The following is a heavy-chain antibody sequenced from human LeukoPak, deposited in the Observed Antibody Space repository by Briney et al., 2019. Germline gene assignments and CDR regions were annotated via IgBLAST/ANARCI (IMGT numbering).Heavy chain of an antibody. Sequence: GGSLRLSCAASGFTFSSYAMSWVRQAPGKGLEWVSAISGSGGSTYYADSVKGRFTISRDNAKNSLYLQMNSLRAEDTAVYYCARDLLGVVVTAFDIWGQGTMVTVSS. V-gene: IGHV3-23*01. D-gene: IGHD2-21*02. CDR3: ARDLLGVVVTAFDI. CDR1: GFTFSSYA. CDR2: ISGSGGST. J-gene: IGHJ3*02.